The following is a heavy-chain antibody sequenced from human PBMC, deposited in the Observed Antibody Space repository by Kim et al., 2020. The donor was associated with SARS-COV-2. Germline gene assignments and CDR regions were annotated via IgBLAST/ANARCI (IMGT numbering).Heavy chain of an antibody. Sequence: TPSLKSRDTISGDTSKTQFSLKLSSVTAADTAVYYCARGGITMVRGVTDYWGQGTLVTVSS. D-gene: IGHD3-10*01. J-gene: IGHJ4*02. V-gene: IGHV4-34*01. CDR3: ARGGITMVRGVTDY.